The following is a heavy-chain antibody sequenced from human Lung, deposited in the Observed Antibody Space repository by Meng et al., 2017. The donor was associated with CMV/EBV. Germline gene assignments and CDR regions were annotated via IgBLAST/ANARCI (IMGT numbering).Heavy chain of an antibody. CDR3: ARRDYYDLGSGN. CDR1: GNGFTTYW. V-gene: IGHV5-51*01. D-gene: IGHD3-10*01. J-gene: IGHJ4*02. CDR2: IYPRDSDT. Sequence: GESLKISCQVSGNGFTTYWIGWVRQISGKGLEWMGIIYPRDSDTVYMMSFQGRVTISADKSINTVYLQWDSLRASDTAMYYCARRDYYDLGSGNWGQGTLVTVSS.